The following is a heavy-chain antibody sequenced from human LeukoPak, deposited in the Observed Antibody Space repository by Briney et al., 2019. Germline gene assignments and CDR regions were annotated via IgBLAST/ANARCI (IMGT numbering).Heavy chain of an antibody. CDR2: IFPSGST. D-gene: IGHD5-24*01. Sequence: PSETLSLTCTVSGGSISSYYWSWIRQPPGKGLEWIGYIFPSGSTYYNPSLKSRVTMSVDTSKNQFSLKLSSVTAADTAVYYCARRDHYYFYMDVWGKGTTVTVSS. CDR3: ARRDHYYFYMDV. V-gene: IGHV4-4*09. CDR1: GGSISSYY. J-gene: IGHJ6*03.